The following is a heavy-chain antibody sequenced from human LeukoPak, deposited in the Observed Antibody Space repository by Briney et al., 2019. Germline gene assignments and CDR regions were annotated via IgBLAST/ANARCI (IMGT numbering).Heavy chain of an antibody. J-gene: IGHJ4*02. Sequence: GSLRLSCAASGFTFSSYWMHWVRQAPGKGLGWVSRINSDGSSTSYADSVKGRFTISRDNSKNTLYLQMNSLRAEDTAVYYCAIIYGDYRRFDYWGQGTLVTVSS. CDR2: INSDGSST. V-gene: IGHV3-74*01. CDR3: AIIYGDYRRFDY. CDR1: GFTFSSYW. D-gene: IGHD4-17*01.